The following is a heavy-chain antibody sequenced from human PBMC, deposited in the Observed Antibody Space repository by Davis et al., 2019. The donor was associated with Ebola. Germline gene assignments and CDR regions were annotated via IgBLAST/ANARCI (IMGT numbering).Heavy chain of an antibody. CDR2: VSGSGDST. Sequence: GEPLKISCAASGFTFSSYAMHWVRQAPGKGLEWVSVVSGSGDSTYYADSVKGRFTISRDNSKNTLYLQMNSLRAEDTAVYYCAKDSYTIFGVVVVSSLRYYFYGMDVWGQGTTVTVSS. CDR3: AKDSYTIFGVVVVSSLRYYFYGMDV. V-gene: IGHV3-23*01. CDR1: GFTFSSYA. J-gene: IGHJ6*02. D-gene: IGHD3-3*01.